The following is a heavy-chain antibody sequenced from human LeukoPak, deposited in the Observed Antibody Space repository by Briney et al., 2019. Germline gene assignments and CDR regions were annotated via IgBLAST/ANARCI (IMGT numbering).Heavy chain of an antibody. D-gene: IGHD6-13*01. J-gene: IGHJ6*03. CDR2: ITSSSSYI. CDR3: ANAPSAAGDYYYYYMDV. Sequence: GGSLRLSCAASGFTFSTYNMNWVRQAPGKGLEWVSSITSSSSYIYYADSVKGRFTISRDNAKNSLYLQMNSLRAEDTAVYYCANAPSAAGDYYYYYMDVWGKGTTVTISS. CDR1: GFTFSTYN. V-gene: IGHV3-21*04.